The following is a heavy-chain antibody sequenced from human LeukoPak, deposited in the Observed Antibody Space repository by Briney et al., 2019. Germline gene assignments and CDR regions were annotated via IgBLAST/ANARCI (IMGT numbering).Heavy chain of an antibody. Sequence: PGGSLRLSCAASGFTFSSYAMHWVRQAPGKGLEXXXXXSYDGSNKYYADSVKGRFTISRDNSKNTLYLQMNSLRAEDTAVYYCARVDYGSGSYYAFDIWGQGTMVTVSS. D-gene: IGHD3-10*01. CDR1: GFTFSSYA. CDR2: XSYDGSNK. CDR3: ARVDYGSGSYYAFDI. V-gene: IGHV3-30*04. J-gene: IGHJ3*02.